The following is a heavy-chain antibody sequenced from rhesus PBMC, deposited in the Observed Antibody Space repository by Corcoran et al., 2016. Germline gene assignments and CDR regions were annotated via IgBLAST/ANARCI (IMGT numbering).Heavy chain of an antibody. Sequence: QVQLQESGPGLVKPSETLSLTCAVSGYSISSGYGWSWIRQPPGKGLEWNGYIGGTSGSTNYHPPLKSRVTISKDTSKNQFSLKLSSVTAADTAVYYCVRGGSAQGFDYWGQGVLVTVSS. V-gene: IGHV4-127*01. J-gene: IGHJ4*01. CDR2: IGGTSGST. CDR3: VRGGSAQGFDY. CDR1: GYSISSGYG. D-gene: IGHD6-25*01.